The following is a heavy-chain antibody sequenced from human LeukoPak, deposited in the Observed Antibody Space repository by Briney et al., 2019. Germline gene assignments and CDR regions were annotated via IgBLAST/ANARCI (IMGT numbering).Heavy chain of an antibody. D-gene: IGHD4-17*01. CDR1: GGTFISYA. CDR3: ARATTVTTVGGEDY. Sequence: ASVKVSCKASGGTFISYAISWVRQAPGQGGEWMGGIIPIFGTANYAQKFQGRVTITTDESTSTAYMELSSLRSEDTAVYYCARATTVTTVGGEDYWGQGTLVTVSS. J-gene: IGHJ4*02. V-gene: IGHV1-69*05. CDR2: IIPIFGTA.